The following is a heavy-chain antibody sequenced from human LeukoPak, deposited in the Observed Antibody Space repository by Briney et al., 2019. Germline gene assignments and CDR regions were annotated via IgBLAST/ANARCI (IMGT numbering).Heavy chain of an antibody. V-gene: IGHV3-30*02. CDR3: ARTNRKAAGAFDI. CDR1: GFIFSNYA. J-gene: IGHJ3*02. D-gene: IGHD6-25*01. CDR2: IRYDGGNT. Sequence: GGSLRLSCAASGFIFSNYAMQWVRQAPGMGLEWVAFIRYDGGNTYYADSVKGRFTISSDTSKNTLYLQMNSLRAEDTAVYYCARTNRKAAGAFDIWGQGTMVTVSS.